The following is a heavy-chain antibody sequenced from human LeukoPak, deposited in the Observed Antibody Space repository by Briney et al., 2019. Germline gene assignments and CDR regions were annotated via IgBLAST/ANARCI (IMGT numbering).Heavy chain of an antibody. CDR2: IRNKGSNYAT. V-gene: IGHV3-73*01. CDR1: GFIFSDSA. J-gene: IGHJ4*02. D-gene: IGHD1-20*01. CDR3: ARGNWNALDY. Sequence: PGGSLRLSCAASGFIFSDSAMHWVRQASGKGLEWVGRIRNKGSNYATTYAASVKGRFTFSRDDSKNTAYLQMNSLGDEDTAVYYCARGNWNALDYWGQGTLVTVSS.